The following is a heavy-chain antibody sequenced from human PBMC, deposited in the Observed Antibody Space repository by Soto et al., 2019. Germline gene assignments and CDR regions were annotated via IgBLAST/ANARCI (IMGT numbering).Heavy chain of an antibody. CDR2: IHSDGSST. V-gene: IGHV3-74*01. Sequence: EVQLVESGGGLVRPGGSLRLSCAASGFTFSYYWMHWVRQAPGKGLVWVSRIHSDGSSTTYADFGKGRFIISRDNARNTVDVQMTSVRVADTAAYYCARGDRGAFDLWGQGTVVTVSS. D-gene: IGHD1-26*01. J-gene: IGHJ3*01. CDR1: GFTFSYYW. CDR3: ARGDRGAFDL.